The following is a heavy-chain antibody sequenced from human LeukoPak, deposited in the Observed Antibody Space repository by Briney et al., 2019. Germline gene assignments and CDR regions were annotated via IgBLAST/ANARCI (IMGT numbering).Heavy chain of an antibody. Sequence: GESLKISCKGSGYSFTSYWIGWVRQMPGKGLEWVSSISSSSSYIYYADSVKGRFTISRDNAKNSLYLQMNSLRAEDTAVYYCASTILAYYFDHWGQGTLVTVSS. CDR1: GYSFTSYW. D-gene: IGHD3-9*01. CDR2: ISSSSSYI. V-gene: IGHV3-21*01. J-gene: IGHJ4*02. CDR3: ASTILAYYFDH.